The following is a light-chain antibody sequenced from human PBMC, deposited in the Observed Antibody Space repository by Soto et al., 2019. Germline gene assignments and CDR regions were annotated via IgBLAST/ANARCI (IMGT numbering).Light chain of an antibody. CDR2: STD. CDR1: TGAVTSGHY. J-gene: IGLJ2*01. V-gene: IGLV7-43*01. Sequence: QTVVTQEPSLTVSPGGTVTLTCASSTGAVTSGHYANWLQQKPGQAPRALIYSTDTKHSWTPARFSGSLLGGKAALTLSGVRPEDEADYHCLLYYGGAVIFGGGTKLTVL. CDR3: LLYYGGAVI.